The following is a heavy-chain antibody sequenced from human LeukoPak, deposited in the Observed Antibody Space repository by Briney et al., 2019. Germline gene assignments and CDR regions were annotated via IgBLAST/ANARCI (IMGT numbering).Heavy chain of an antibody. Sequence: ASVTVSCKASGYTFTSYYMHWVRQAPGQGLEWMGIINPSGGSTSYAQKFQGRVTMTRDTSTSTVYMELSSLRSEDTAVYYCARGNYYDSSGYYYSLGNWFDPWGQGTLVTVSS. CDR2: INPSGGST. V-gene: IGHV1-46*01. D-gene: IGHD3-22*01. J-gene: IGHJ5*02. CDR3: ARGNYYDSSGYYYSLGNWFDP. CDR1: GYTFTSYY.